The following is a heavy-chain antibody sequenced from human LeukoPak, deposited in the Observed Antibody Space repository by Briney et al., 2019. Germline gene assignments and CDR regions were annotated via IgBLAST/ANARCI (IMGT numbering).Heavy chain of an antibody. J-gene: IGHJ4*02. D-gene: IGHD6-19*01. CDR3: ARGVAVAGRSHFDY. V-gene: IGHV1-2*02. Sequence: ASVKVSCKASGYTFTGYYMHWVRQAPGQGLEWMGWINPNSGGTNYAQKLQGRVTMTTDTSTSTAYMELRSLRSDDTAVYYCARGVAVAGRSHFDYWGQGTLVTVSS. CDR2: INPNSGGT. CDR1: GYTFTGYY.